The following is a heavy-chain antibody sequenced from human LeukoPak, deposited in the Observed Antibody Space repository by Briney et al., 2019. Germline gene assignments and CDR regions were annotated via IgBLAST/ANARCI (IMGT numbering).Heavy chain of an antibody. CDR2: IYYSGST. Sequence: PSETLSLTCTVSGGSISSYYWSWIRQPPGKGLEWIGYIYYSGSTNYNPSLKSRVTISVVTSKNQFSLKLSSVTAADTAVYYCASGSGYGSGKSFDYWGQGTLVTVSS. D-gene: IGHD3-10*01. CDR1: GGSISSYY. J-gene: IGHJ4*02. V-gene: IGHV4-59*01. CDR3: ASGSGYGSGKSFDY.